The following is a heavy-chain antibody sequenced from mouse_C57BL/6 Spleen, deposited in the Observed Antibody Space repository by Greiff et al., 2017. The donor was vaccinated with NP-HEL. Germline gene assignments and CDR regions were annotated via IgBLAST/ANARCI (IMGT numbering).Heavy chain of an antibody. D-gene: IGHD2-1*01. V-gene: IGHV5-17*01. Sequence: EVKLVESGGGLVKPGGSLKLSCAASGFTFSDYGMHWVRQAPEKGLEWVAYISSGSSTIYYADTVKGRFTISRDNAKNTLFLQMTSLRSEDTAMYYCAGIPFYGNVYAMDYWGQGTSVTVSS. CDR1: GFTFSDYG. J-gene: IGHJ4*01. CDR2: ISSGSSTI. CDR3: AGIPFYGNVYAMDY.